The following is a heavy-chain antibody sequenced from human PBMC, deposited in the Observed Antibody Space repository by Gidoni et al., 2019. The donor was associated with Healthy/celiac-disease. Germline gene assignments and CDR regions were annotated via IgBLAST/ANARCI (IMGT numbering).Heavy chain of an antibody. CDR1: GGSISSSSYY. D-gene: IGHD3-10*01. Sequence: QLQLQESGPGLVKPSETLSLTCTVSGGSISSSSYYWGGHRQPPGQGLEWIWSIYYSGSPYYTPFLKSRVTISVDTSKNQFSLKLSSVTAADTAVYYCARHPTPTYYYCSGSGKGNYFDYWGQGTLVTVSS. V-gene: IGHV4-39*01. J-gene: IGHJ4*02. CDR2: IYYSGSP. CDR3: ARHPTPTYYYCSGSGKGNYFDY.